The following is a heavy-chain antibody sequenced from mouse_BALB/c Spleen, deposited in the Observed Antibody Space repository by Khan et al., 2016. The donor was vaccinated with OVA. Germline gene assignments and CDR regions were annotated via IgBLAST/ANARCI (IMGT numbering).Heavy chain of an antibody. CDR3: VREGSYYRTDGCFAY. CDR2: INPSNNYT. J-gene: IGHJ3*01. V-gene: IGHV1-4*01. D-gene: IGHD2-14*01. CDR1: GYTFTSYT. Sequence: VQLQESGAELARPGASVKLSCKASGYTFTSYTMHWVRQRPGQTLEWIGHINPSNNYTNYNQNFKDKATLIVDKSSSTAYMQLNSLTSEDSAVYYCVREGSYYRTDGCFAYWGQGTLVTVSA.